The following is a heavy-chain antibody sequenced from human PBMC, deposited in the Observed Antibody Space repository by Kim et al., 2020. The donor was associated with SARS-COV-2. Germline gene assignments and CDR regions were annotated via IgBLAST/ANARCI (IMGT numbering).Heavy chain of an antibody. D-gene: IGHD6-19*01. CDR3: ATEAVAGSFDY. CDR2: VNGGYGNT. CDR1: GYTFTTFS. V-gene: IGHV1-3*01. J-gene: IGHJ4*02. Sequence: ASVKVSCKASGYTFTTFSLHWVRQAPGQRLEWMGWVNGGYGNTSYSQKFQGRVSITRDTSANTAYLELSGLISEDTAVYYCATEAVAGSFDYWCQGTLGT.